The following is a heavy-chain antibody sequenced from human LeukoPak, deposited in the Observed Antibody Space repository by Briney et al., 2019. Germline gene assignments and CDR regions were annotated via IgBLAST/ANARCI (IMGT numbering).Heavy chain of an antibody. V-gene: IGHV4-34*01. CDR1: GASFSGYY. J-gene: IGHJ6*03. CDR2: INHSGST. D-gene: IGHD3-10*01. CDR3: ARGGPYYYGSGSYSDRYYMDV. Sequence: SETLSLTCAVYGASFSGYYWSWLRHPPGRGLEWLGEINHSGSTNYNPSLKSRVTISVDTSKNQFSLKLSSVTAADTAVYYCARGGPYYYGSGSYSDRYYMDVWGKGTTVTVSS.